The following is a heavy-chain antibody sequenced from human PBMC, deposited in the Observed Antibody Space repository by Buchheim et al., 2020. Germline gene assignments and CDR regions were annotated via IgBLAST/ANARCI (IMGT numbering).Heavy chain of an antibody. J-gene: IGHJ4*02. CDR3: ARRGIGHYDILTGYSPGSYFDY. V-gene: IGHV4-59*01. D-gene: IGHD3-9*01. Sequence: QVQLQESGPGLVKPSETLSLTCTVSGGSISSYYWSWIRQPPGKGLEWIGYIYYSGSTNYNPSLKSRVTISVDTSKNQFSLKLSSVTAADTAVYYCARRGIGHYDILTGYSPGSYFDYWGQGTL. CDR1: GGSISSYY. CDR2: IYYSGST.